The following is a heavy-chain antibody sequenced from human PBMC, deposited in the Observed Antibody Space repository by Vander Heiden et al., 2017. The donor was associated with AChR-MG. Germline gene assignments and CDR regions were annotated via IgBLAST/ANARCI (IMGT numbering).Heavy chain of an antibody. J-gene: IGHJ4*02. V-gene: IGHV3-30*18. CDR1: GFSFITYG. CDR2: ISFDGTNQ. Sequence: QVQLVESGGGVVQPGKSLRLSCAPSGFSFITYGRHCFAQAPGKGLEWVAVISFDGTNQYYADSVKGRFTISRDNSKDTLYLQMSALGADDTAVYYCAKALATLDYFDSWGQGTLVTVSS. CDR3: AKALATLDYFDS.